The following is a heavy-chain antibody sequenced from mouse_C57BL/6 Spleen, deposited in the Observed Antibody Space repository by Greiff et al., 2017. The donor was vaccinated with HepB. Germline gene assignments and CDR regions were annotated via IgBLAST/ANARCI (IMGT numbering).Heavy chain of an antibody. CDR1: GYTFTSYG. CDR3: ARRGTNWDGY. D-gene: IGHD4-1*01. V-gene: IGHV1-81*01. J-gene: IGHJ2*01. Sequence: QVQLQQSGAELARPGASVKLSCKASGYTFTSYGISWVKQRTGQGLEWIGEIYPRSGNTYYNEKFKGKATLTADKSSSTAYMELRSLTSEDSAVYFCARRGTNWDGYWGQGTTLTVSS. CDR2: IYPRSGNT.